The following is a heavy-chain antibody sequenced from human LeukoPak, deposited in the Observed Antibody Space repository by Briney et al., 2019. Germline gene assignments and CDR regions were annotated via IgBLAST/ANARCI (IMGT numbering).Heavy chain of an antibody. CDR1: GYSFTSYW. CDR3: ARQGPPYYDFWSAGFDY. J-gene: IGHJ4*02. CDR2: IYPGDSDT. Sequence: GESLKISCWGSGYSFTSYWIGWVRQMPGKGLEWLGIIYPGDSDTRYSPSSQGQVTISADKSISTAYLQWSSLKASDTAMYYCARQGPPYYDFWSAGFDYWGQGTLVTVSS. D-gene: IGHD3-3*01. V-gene: IGHV5-51*01.